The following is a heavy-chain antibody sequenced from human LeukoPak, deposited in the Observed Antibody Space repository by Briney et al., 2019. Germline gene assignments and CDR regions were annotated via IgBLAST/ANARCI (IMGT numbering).Heavy chain of an antibody. CDR2: INHSGST. D-gene: IGHD3-9*01. CDR1: GGSFSDYY. V-gene: IGHV4-34*01. Sequence: SETLPLTCAVYGGSFSDYYWSWIRQPPGKGLEWIGEINHSGSTNYNPSLKSRVTISVDTSKNQFSLKLSSVTAADTAVYYCARGGDDILTGPTPLYWGQGTLVTVSS. J-gene: IGHJ4*02. CDR3: ARGGDDILTGPTPLY.